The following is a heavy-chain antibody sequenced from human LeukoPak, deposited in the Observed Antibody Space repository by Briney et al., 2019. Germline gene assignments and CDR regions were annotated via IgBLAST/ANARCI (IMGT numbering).Heavy chain of an antibody. V-gene: IGHV3-15*01. D-gene: IGHD6-25*01. J-gene: IGHJ4*02. CDR2: IKTKADGATT. CDR3: ITLRLGY. CDR1: GFAFTNAW. Sequence: GGSLRLSCAASGFAFTNAWMTWVRQAPGKGLEWIVRIKTKADGATTDYAAPAKGRFTISRDDSKNTLYLQMNSLKTEDTAVYYCITLRLGYWGQGTQVTVSS.